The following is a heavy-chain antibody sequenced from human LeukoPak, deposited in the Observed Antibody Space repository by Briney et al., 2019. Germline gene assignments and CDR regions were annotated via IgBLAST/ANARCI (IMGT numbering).Heavy chain of an antibody. CDR1: GYTFTSYY. D-gene: IGHD3-16*02. Sequence: ASVKVSCKASGYTFTSYYMHWVRQAPGQGLEWMGIINPSGGSTSYAQKFQGRVTMTRDTSTSTVYMELSSLRAEDTAVYYCAKDHYDYIGGTYRDFDYWGQGTLVTVSS. CDR2: INPSGGST. CDR3: AKDHYDYIGGTYRDFDY. V-gene: IGHV1-46*01. J-gene: IGHJ4*02.